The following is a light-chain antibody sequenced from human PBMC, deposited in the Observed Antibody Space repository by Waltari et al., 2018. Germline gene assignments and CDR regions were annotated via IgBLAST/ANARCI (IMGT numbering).Light chain of an antibody. J-gene: IGKJ1*01. CDR1: QTLSSSY. Sequence: EIVLTQPPDTLSLSPGESATLPSRASQTLSSSYLAWYQQKPGQAPRLLIYRTSSRATGIPDRFSGSGSGTDFSLTINRLEPEDSAVYYCQQYGSPLWSFGQGTKVEIK. CDR2: RTS. CDR3: QQYGSPLWS. V-gene: IGKV3-20*01.